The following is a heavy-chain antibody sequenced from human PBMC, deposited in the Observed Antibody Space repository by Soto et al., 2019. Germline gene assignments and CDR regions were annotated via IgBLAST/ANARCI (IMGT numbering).Heavy chain of an antibody. CDR1: GIEFSNYA. CDR2: SSASGRSR. J-gene: IGHJ4*02. CDR3: AKDGNWLDVYFDV. D-gene: IGHD6-19*01. Sequence: PGGSLRLSCVASGIEFSNYAMSRVRQAPGKGLEWVSISSASGRSRYHADSVKGRFTISRDNSKNTLYLHMTNLRAEDTAVYYCAKDGNWLDVYFDVWGQGTPVTVSS. V-gene: IGHV3-23*01.